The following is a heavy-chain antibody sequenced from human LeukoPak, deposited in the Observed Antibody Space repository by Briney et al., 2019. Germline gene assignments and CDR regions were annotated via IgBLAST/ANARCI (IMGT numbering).Heavy chain of an antibody. V-gene: IGHV3-21*04. CDR1: GFTFSSYS. J-gene: IGHJ4*02. Sequence: GGSLRLSCAASGFTFSSYSMNWVRQAPGKGLEWVSSISSSSSYIYYADSVKGRFTISRDNAKNSLYLQMNSLRAEDTAVYYCARDDLTGYYRTDYWGQGTLVTVSS. D-gene: IGHD3-9*01. CDR2: ISSSSSYI. CDR3: ARDDLTGYYRTDY.